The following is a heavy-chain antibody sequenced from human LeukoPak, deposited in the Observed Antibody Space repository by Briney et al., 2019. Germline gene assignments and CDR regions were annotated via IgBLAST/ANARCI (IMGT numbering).Heavy chain of an antibody. V-gene: IGHV3-48*01. Sequence: GGSLRLSCAASGFTFSSYSMNWVRQAPGKGLEWVSYISSSSSTIYYADSVKGRFTISGDNAKNSLYLQMNSLRAEDTAVYYCARDVSSSRVGSPFDYWGQGTLVTVSS. CDR3: ARDVSSSRVGSPFDY. D-gene: IGHD6-13*01. J-gene: IGHJ4*02. CDR1: GFTFSSYS. CDR2: ISSSSSTI.